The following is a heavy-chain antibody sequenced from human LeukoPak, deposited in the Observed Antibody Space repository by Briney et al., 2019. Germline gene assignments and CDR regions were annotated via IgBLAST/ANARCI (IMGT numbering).Heavy chain of an antibody. D-gene: IGHD2-15*01. Sequence: GGSLRLSCAASGFTFSSYWMHWVRQAPGKGLVWVSRINSDGSSTSYADSVKGRFTISRDNPKNTLYLQMNSLRAEDTAVYYCARDKGYCSGGSCYSGYYYYYGMDVWGQGTTVTVSS. V-gene: IGHV3-74*01. CDR1: GFTFSSYW. CDR3: ARDKGYCSGGSCYSGYYYYYGMDV. CDR2: INSDGSST. J-gene: IGHJ6*02.